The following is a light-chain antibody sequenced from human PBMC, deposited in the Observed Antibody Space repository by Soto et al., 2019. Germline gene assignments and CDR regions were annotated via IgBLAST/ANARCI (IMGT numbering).Light chain of an antibody. CDR1: QSVSNNY. J-gene: IGKJ2*01. Sequence: EIVLTQSPGTLSLSPGERATLSCRASQSVSNNYLAWYQQKPGQAPRLLIYGASSRATGIPDRFSGSESGTDFTLTISILEPEDFAVYHCHQYGSSPYTFGQGTKLEIK. V-gene: IGKV3-20*01. CDR3: HQYGSSPYT. CDR2: GAS.